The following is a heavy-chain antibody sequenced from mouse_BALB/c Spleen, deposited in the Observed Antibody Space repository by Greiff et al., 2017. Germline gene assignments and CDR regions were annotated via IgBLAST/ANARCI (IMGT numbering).Heavy chain of an antibody. CDR1: GFSLTSYG. J-gene: IGHJ3*01. Sequence: QVQLKQSGPGLVAPSQSLSITCTVSGFSLTSYGVHWVRQPPGKGLEWLGVIWAGGSTNYNSALMSRLSISKDNSKSQVFLKMNSLQTDDTAMYYCAREAAGSYWGQGTLVTVSA. D-gene: IGHD6-1*01. CDR2: IWAGGST. CDR3: AREAAGSY. V-gene: IGHV2-9*02.